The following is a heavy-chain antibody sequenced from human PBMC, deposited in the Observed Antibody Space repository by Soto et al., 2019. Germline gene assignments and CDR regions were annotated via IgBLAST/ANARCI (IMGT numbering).Heavy chain of an antibody. CDR2: IFSNDEK. CDR3: ARTPGYSSSWFPNWFDP. Sequence: SGPTLVNPTETLTLTCTVSGFSLSNARMGVSWIRQPPGKALEWLAHIFSNDEKSYSTSLKSRLTISKDTSKSQVVLTMTNMDPVDTATYYCARTPGYSSSWFPNWFDPWGQGTLVTVS. CDR1: GFSLSNARMG. D-gene: IGHD6-13*01. J-gene: IGHJ5*02. V-gene: IGHV2-26*01.